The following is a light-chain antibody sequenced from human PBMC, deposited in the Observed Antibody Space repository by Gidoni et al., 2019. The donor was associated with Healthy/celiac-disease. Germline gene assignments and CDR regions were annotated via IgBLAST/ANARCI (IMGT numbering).Light chain of an antibody. J-gene: IGKJ2*01. CDR3: QQYYSTPQT. CDR2: WAS. CDR1: QSVLYSSNTKNY. V-gene: IGKV4-1*01. Sequence: DIVMTQSPDSLAVTLGERATINCKSRQSVLYSSNTKNYLAWYQQKPGQPPKLLIYWASTRESGVPYRFSGSGSGTDFTLTISSLQAEDVAVYYCQQYYSTPQTFGQGTKLEIK.